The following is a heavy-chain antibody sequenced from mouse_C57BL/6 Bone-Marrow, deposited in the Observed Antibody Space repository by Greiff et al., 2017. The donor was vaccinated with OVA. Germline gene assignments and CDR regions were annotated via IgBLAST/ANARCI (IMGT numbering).Heavy chain of an antibody. CDR3: AKSPLVTNYFDY. J-gene: IGHJ2*01. D-gene: IGHD2-3*01. Sequence: QVQLQQSGPGLVQPSQSLSITCTVSGFSLTSYGVHWVRQSPGKGLEWLGVIWRGGSTDYNAASMSRLSITKDNSKSQVFFKMNSLQADDTAIYYCAKSPLVTNYFDYWGQGTTLTVSS. CDR2: IWRGGST. CDR1: GFSLTSYG. V-gene: IGHV2-5*01.